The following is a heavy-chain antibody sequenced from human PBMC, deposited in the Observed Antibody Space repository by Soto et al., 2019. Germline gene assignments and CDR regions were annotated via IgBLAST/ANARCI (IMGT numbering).Heavy chain of an antibody. J-gene: IGHJ5*02. Sequence: WGSLRLSCAASGFTFSNYEINLFRQSPLKGLEWISYISSRGTVKYNADSVKGRFTISRDNAKNSLYLQMNSLRAEDTAVYYCTRYRWFDAWGQGTLVTVSS. CDR2: ISSRGTVK. CDR3: TRYRWFDA. V-gene: IGHV3-48*03. D-gene: IGHD3-16*02. CDR1: GFTFSNYE.